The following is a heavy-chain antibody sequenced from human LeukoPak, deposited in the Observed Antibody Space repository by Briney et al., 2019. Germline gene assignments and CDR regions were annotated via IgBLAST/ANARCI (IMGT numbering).Heavy chain of an antibody. D-gene: IGHD6-19*01. J-gene: IGHJ4*02. CDR3: ARAVAGYVY. CDR2: INSCGSDI. Sequence: GGSLRLSCAASGFTFSDYYMSWVRQAPGKGLEWVSYINSCGSDIYYADSVKGRFTISRDNAKNSLYLQMNSLRADDTAAYYCARAVAGYVYWGQGTLVTVSS. V-gene: IGHV3-11*01. CDR1: GFTFSDYY.